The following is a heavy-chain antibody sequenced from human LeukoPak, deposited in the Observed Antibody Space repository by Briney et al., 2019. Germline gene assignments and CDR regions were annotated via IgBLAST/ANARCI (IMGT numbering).Heavy chain of an antibody. Sequence: SETLSLTCTVSGGSISSYYWSWIRQPPGKGLEWIGYIYYSGSTNYNPSLKSRVTISVDTSKNQFSLKLSSVTAADTAVYYCARGNWGKKAAGYDDYWGQGTLVTVSS. D-gene: IGHD7-27*01. CDR1: GGSISSYY. CDR2: IYYSGST. CDR3: ARGNWGKKAAGYDDY. J-gene: IGHJ4*02. V-gene: IGHV4-59*01.